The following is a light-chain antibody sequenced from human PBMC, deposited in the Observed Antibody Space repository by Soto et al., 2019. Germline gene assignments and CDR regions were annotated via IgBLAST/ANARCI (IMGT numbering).Light chain of an antibody. CDR3: QQSYNIPFT. CDR1: QNIHSF. J-gene: IGKJ3*01. Sequence: DIQMTQSPSSLAASVGERVTITCRASQNIHSFLNWYQQKPGKAPQVLIYGGSALQSGVPSRFSGSGSGTDFTLTISSLQPEDFASYFCQQSYNIPFTFGPGTRVEIK. V-gene: IGKV1-39*01. CDR2: GGS.